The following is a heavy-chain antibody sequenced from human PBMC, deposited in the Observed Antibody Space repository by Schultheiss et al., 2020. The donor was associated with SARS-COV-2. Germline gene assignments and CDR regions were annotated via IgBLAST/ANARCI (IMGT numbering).Heavy chain of an antibody. Sequence: GGSLRLSCAASGFTFSSYGMFWVRQTPDKGLEWVAVIWYDGRNKYYADSVEGRFTISRDNSKNTLYLQMNSLRAEDTAVYYCARGRSYDSSGYYSAAIDYWGQGTLVTVSS. D-gene: IGHD3-22*01. CDR2: IWYDGRNK. J-gene: IGHJ4*02. CDR1: GFTFSSYG. CDR3: ARGRSYDSSGYYSAAIDY. V-gene: IGHV3-33*07.